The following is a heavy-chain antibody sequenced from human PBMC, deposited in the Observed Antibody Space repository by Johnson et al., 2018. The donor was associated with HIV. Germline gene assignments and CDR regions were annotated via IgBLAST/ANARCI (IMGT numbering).Heavy chain of an antibody. Sequence: QVQLVESGGGVVQPVRSLRLSCAASGFTFSSYAMHWVRQAPAKGLEWVAVISYDGSNKYYTDSVRGRFTISRENAKNSLDLQINSRRTEYPAVYYCARENYRRRDAFDVWGQGTVVIVSS. V-gene: IGHV3-30-3*01. CDR3: ARENYRRRDAFDV. CDR1: GFTFSSYA. J-gene: IGHJ3*01. CDR2: ISYDGSNK. D-gene: IGHD1-7*01.